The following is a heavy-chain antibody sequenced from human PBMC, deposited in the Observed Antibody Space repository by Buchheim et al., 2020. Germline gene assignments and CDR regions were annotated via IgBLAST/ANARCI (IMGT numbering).Heavy chain of an antibody. D-gene: IGHD2-15*01. J-gene: IGHJ6*02. CDR1: GYTFTSYG. Sequence: QVQLAQSGSELKKPGASVKVSCKTSGYTFTSYGMNWVRQAPGQGLEWMGWINTKTGNPRYAQGFTGHLVFSLDTSVSTAYLQISSLKAEDTAVYYCARDVVVIATPLFYGMDVWGLGTT. V-gene: IGHV7-4-1*02. CDR3: ARDVVVIATPLFYGMDV. CDR2: INTKTGNP.